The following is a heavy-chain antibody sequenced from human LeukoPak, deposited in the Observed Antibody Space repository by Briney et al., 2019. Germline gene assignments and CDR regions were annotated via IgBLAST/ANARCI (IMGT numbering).Heavy chain of an antibody. V-gene: IGHV5-51*01. CDR2: IYPGDSDT. D-gene: IGHD2-15*01. J-gene: IGHJ4*02. Sequence: GESLKISCKGSGYSFTSYWIGWVRQMPGKGLEWMGIIYPGDSDTRYSPSFQGQVTISADKSISTAYLQWSSLKASDTAMYYCATSVVVVAATWDCWGQGTLVTVSS. CDR3: ATSVVVVAATWDC. CDR1: GYSFTSYW.